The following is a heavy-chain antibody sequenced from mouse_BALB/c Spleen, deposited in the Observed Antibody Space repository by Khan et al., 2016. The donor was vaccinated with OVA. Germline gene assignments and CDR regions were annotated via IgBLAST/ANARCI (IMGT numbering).Heavy chain of an antibody. Sequence: EVQLQESGPGLVKPSQSLYLTCTVTGYSITSDYAWNWIRQFPGNKLEWMGYISYSGSTSYNPSLKSQISITRDKSKNQFFLQLNSVTTEDTATYYGASSYYGSSYGAMDYWGQGTSVTVSS. D-gene: IGHD1-1*01. CDR3: ASSYYGSSYGAMDY. CDR2: ISYSGST. J-gene: IGHJ4*01. V-gene: IGHV3-2*02. CDR1: GYSITSDYA.